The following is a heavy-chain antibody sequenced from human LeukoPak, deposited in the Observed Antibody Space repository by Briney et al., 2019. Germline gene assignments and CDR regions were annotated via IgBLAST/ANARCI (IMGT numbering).Heavy chain of an antibody. Sequence: GGSLRLSCAASGFTFSRYAMHWVRQAPGKGLEWVAVISYDGSNKYYADSVKGRFTISRDNSKNTLYLQMNSLRAEDTAVYYCARVAAAGTQRGLGVDYWGQGTLVTVSS. V-gene: IGHV3-30-3*01. J-gene: IGHJ4*02. CDR3: ARVAAAGTQRGLGVDY. CDR1: GFTFSRYA. CDR2: ISYDGSNK. D-gene: IGHD6-13*01.